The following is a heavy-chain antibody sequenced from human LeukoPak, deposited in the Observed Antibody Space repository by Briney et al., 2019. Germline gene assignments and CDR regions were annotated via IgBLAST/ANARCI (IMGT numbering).Heavy chain of an antibody. Sequence: KVSCKASGYSFTTYWIGWVRQMPGKGLEWIGIIYPGDSDTRYSPSFQGHVTISADKSISTAYLQWSSLKASDTAMYYCARGKSYDSSGYYSNWGQGTPVTVSS. V-gene: IGHV5-51*01. J-gene: IGHJ4*02. CDR2: IYPGDSDT. CDR3: ARGKSYDSSGYYSN. CDR1: GYSFTTYW. D-gene: IGHD3-22*01.